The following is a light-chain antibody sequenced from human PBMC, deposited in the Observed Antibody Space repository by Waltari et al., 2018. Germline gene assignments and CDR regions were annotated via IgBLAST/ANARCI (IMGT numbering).Light chain of an antibody. J-gene: IGLJ1*01. CDR1: SSDVGGHNY. V-gene: IGLV2-8*01. CDR2: DVN. CDR3: TSYAGNSNTYV. Sequence: QAALTHPPSASGSPGQSVTIPCTETSSDVGGHNYVAWYQQHPGKAPKHMIYDVNKRPSGVPDRFSGSKSGNTASLTVSGLQPEDDADYYCTSYAGNSNTYVFGTGTKVTVL.